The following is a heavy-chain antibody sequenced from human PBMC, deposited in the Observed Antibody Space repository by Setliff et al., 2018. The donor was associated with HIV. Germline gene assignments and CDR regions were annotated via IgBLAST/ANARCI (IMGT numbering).Heavy chain of an antibody. D-gene: IGHD3-22*01. Sequence: NPSETLSLTCTVSGGSASNSRYYWAWIRQPPGKGLEYIGSIHYNERTYYNPSLKSRVAISIDTSKNQFSLNLTSVTAADTAVYYCASRVYYYDSNNFLREEGFDPWGQGTLGTVS. V-gene: IGHV4-39*01. J-gene: IGHJ5*02. CDR3: ASRVYYYDSNNFLREEGFDP. CDR2: IHYNERT. CDR1: GGSASNSRYY.